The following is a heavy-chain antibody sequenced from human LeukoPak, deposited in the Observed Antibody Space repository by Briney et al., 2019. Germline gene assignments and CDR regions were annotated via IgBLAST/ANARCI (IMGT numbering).Heavy chain of an antibody. CDR3: AEDIPFCGSYYRRAFDI. V-gene: IGHV1-18*01. D-gene: IGHD1-26*01. CDR2: ISAYNGNT. Sequence: ASVTVSCKASGYTFTSYGISWVRQAPGQGLEWLGWISAYNGNTNYAQTLQGRVTITTDTSTSTPYMELRSLKSDDPAGYYRAEDIPFCGSYYRRAFDIWGQGTMVTVSS. J-gene: IGHJ3*02. CDR1: GYTFTSYG.